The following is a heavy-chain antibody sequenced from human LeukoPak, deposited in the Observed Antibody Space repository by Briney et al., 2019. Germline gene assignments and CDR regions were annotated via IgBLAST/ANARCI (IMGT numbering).Heavy chain of an antibody. J-gene: IGHJ6*03. V-gene: IGHV1-2*02. D-gene: IGHD4-17*01. CDR1: GYTFTGYY. CDR3: ARDGDYGDYLSYYYYYYMDV. Sequence: ASVKVSCKASGYTFTGYYMHWVRQAPGHGLEGRGWINPNRGGTNYAQKFEGRVTMTRDTSISTAYMELSRLRSDDTAVYYCARDGDYGDYLSYYYYYYMDVWGKGTTVTVSS. CDR2: INPNRGGT.